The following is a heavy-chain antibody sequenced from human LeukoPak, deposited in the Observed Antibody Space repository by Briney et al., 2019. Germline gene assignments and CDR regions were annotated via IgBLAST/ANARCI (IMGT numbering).Heavy chain of an antibody. CDR2: IYYSGST. CDR1: GGSISSYY. J-gene: IGHJ4*02. CDR3: ARETRSSWSSNFDN. Sequence: KPSETLSLTCTVSGGSISSYYWSWIRQPPGKGLEWIGYIYYSGSTNYNPSLKSRVTISVDTSKNQFSLKLSSVTAADTAVYYCARETRSSWSSNFDNWGQGTLVTVSS. V-gene: IGHV4-59*01. D-gene: IGHD6-13*01.